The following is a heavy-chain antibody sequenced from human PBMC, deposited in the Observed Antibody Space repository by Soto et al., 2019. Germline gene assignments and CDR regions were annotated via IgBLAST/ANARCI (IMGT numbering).Heavy chain of an antibody. J-gene: IGHJ6*02. CDR2: INHSGST. Sequence: SETLSLTCAVYGGSFSGYYWSWIRQPPGKGLEWIGEINHSGSTNYNPSLKSRVTISVDTSKNQFSLKLSSVTAADTAVYYCARVCGGDCHNGMDVWGQGTTVTVSS. D-gene: IGHD2-21*02. V-gene: IGHV4-34*01. CDR3: ARVCGGDCHNGMDV. CDR1: GGSFSGYY.